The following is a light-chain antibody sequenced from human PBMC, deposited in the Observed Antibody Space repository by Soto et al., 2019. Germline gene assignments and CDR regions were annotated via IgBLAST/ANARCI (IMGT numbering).Light chain of an antibody. Sequence: EIVMTQSPATLSVSPGERATLSCRASQNISSYLGWYQQKPGQAPRLLIYATSTRATGIPVRFSGSGSGTEFTLTINSLQSEDFVVYYCQQCNKWPPTFGQGTKVDIK. V-gene: IGKV3-15*01. CDR2: ATS. CDR3: QQCNKWPPT. J-gene: IGKJ1*01. CDR1: QNISSY.